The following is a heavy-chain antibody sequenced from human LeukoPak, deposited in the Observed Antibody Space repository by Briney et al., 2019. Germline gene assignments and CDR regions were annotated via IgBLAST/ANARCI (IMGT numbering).Heavy chain of an antibody. D-gene: IGHD3-22*01. CDR1: GYTFTSYD. Sequence: ASVKASCKASGYTFTSYDINWVRQATGQGLEWMGWMNPNSGNTGYAQKFQGRVTLTRSTSMSTAYMELSSLRSEDTAVYYCTRGHYYDSSGHYYLAPFDYWGQGTLVTVSS. V-gene: IGHV1-8*01. CDR2: MNPNSGNT. J-gene: IGHJ4*02. CDR3: TRGHYYDSSGHYYLAPFDY.